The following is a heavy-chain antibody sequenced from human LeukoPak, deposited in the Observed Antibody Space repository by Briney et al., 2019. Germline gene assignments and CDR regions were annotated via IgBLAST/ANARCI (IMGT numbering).Heavy chain of an antibody. D-gene: IGHD3-3*01. Sequence: RASETLSLTCTVSGGSISSGGYYWSWIRQHPGKGLEWIGYIYYSGSTYYNPSLKSRVTISVDTSKNQFSLKLSSVTAADTAVYYCARTYDFWSGALDPWGQGTLVTVSS. J-gene: IGHJ5*02. CDR3: ARTYDFWSGALDP. V-gene: IGHV4-31*03. CDR2: IYYSGST. CDR1: GGSISSGGYY.